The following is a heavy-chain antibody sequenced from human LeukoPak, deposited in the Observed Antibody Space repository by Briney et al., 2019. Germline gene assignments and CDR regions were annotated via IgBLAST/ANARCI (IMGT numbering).Heavy chain of an antibody. CDR3: VREGQLVLGSHEY. J-gene: IGHJ4*02. CDR1: GGSISSYY. Sequence: SETLSLTCTVSGGSISSYYWSWILQPAGKGLEWIGRIYSSGSTNYSPSLKSRVTMSLDTPKNQFSLKLSSVTAADTAVYYCVREGQLVLGSHEYWGQGTLVTVSS. D-gene: IGHD6-6*01. V-gene: IGHV4-4*07. CDR2: IYSSGST.